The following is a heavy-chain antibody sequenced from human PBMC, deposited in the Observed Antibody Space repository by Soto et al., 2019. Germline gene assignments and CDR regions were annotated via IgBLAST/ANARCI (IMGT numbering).Heavy chain of an antibody. V-gene: IGHV4-34*01. CDR3: ARVRGEDGDYVDY. CDR1: GGSFSGYY. CDR2: INHSGST. D-gene: IGHD4-17*01. J-gene: IGHJ4*02. Sequence: SETLSLTCAVYGGSFSGYYWSWIRQPPGKGLEWIGEINHSGSTNYNPSLKSRVTISVDTSKNQFSLKLSSVTAADTAVYYCARVRGEDGDYVDYWGQGTLVTVSS.